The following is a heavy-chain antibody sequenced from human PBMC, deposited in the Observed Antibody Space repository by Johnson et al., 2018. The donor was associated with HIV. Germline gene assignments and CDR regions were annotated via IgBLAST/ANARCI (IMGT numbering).Heavy chain of an antibody. CDR3: ARSMTTVTVAFDI. J-gene: IGHJ3*02. D-gene: IGHD4-17*01. CDR2: ISYDGSNK. V-gene: IGHV3-30*19. CDR1: GFTFSSYG. Sequence: QVQLVESGGGVVQPGRSLRLSCAASGFTFSSYGMHWVRQAPGKGLEWVAVISYDGSNKYYAGSVKGRFTISRDNAKSTLYLQMNSLRAEDTAVYYCARSMTTVTVAFDIWGQGTMVTVAS.